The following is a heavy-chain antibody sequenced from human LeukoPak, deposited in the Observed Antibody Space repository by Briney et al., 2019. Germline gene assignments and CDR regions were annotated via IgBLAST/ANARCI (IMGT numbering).Heavy chain of an antibody. D-gene: IGHD3-10*01. J-gene: IGHJ6*02. CDR3: PRGGYYMFL. CDR2: IYYGGYT. V-gene: IGHV3-66*01. Sequence: RTGGSLRLSCGASRFTVSSNYMGSVRQAPGRGLDWGAGIYYGGYTYCGDTVKGKFIITRDNSKHTPYPQMSSLGDEDTAVYYCPRGGYYMFLWGQGTTVTVSS. CDR1: RFTVSSNY.